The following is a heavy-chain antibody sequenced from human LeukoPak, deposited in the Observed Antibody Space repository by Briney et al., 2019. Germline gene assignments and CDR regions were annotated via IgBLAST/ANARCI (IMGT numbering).Heavy chain of an antibody. Sequence: PGGSLRLSCAASGFTFSSYSMNWVRQAPGKGLEWVSSISSSSSYIYCADSVKGRFTISRDNAKNSLYLQMNSLRAEDTAVYYCARDLLDGYNYQVAFDIWGQGTMVTVSS. CDR3: ARDLLDGYNYQVAFDI. J-gene: IGHJ3*02. V-gene: IGHV3-21*01. CDR2: ISSSSSYI. D-gene: IGHD5-24*01. CDR1: GFTFSSYS.